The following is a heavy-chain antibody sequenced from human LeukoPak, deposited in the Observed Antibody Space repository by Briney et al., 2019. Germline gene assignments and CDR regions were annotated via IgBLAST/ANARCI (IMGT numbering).Heavy chain of an antibody. CDR1: GFTFSSFN. Sequence: PGGSLRLSCAASGFTFSSFNMNWVRQAPGKGLEWVSYISSSSSSIYYADSARGRFTISRDNAKNSLYLQINSLRDEDTAVYYCATSVIRGQGTLVTVSS. CDR2: ISSSSSSI. D-gene: IGHD2-21*01. CDR3: ATSVI. J-gene: IGHJ4*02. V-gene: IGHV3-48*02.